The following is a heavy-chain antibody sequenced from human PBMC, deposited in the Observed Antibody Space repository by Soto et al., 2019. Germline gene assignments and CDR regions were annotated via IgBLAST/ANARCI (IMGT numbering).Heavy chain of an antibody. Sequence: VGSLSRSYAASGFTFSSYWMSLVRQAPGKGLEWVANIKQDGSEKYYVDSVKGRFTISRDNAKNSLYLQMNSLRAEDTAVYYCARVAAAGPFFDYWGQGTLVTVSS. V-gene: IGHV3-7*03. J-gene: IGHJ4*02. CDR1: GFTFSSYW. CDR3: ARVAAAGPFFDY. CDR2: IKQDGSEK. D-gene: IGHD6-13*01.